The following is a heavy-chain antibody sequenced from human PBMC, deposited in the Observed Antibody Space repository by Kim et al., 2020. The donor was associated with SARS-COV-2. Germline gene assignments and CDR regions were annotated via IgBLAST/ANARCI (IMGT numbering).Heavy chain of an antibody. Sequence: GGSLRLSCAASGFTFSSYAMSWVRQAPGKGLEWVSAISVTGGRTYYADSVNGRFTISRDNSKSTLYLQMNSLRAEDTAIYYCAKDPSIFGVPISFDYWGQGSLVTVSS. D-gene: IGHD3-3*01. CDR1: GFTFSSYA. CDR2: ISVTGGRT. CDR3: AKDPSIFGVPISFDY. J-gene: IGHJ4*02. V-gene: IGHV3-23*01.